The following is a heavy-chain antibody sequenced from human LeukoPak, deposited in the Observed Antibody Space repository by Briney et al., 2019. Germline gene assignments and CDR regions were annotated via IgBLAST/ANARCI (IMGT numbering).Heavy chain of an antibody. CDR2: ISYDGSKQ. V-gene: IGHV3-30*03. D-gene: IGHD4-17*01. CDR3: ARDRSVTTYFDY. Sequence: GGSLRLSCAASGFTFSNYGMHWVRQAPGKGLEWVAVISYDGSKQYYADSVEGRFTISRDNSKNTLYLLMNSLRADDTAVYYCARDRSVTTYFDYWGQGTLVTVSS. J-gene: IGHJ4*02. CDR1: GFTFSNYG.